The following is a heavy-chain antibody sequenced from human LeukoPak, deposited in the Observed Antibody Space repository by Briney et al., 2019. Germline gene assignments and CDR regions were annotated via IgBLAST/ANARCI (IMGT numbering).Heavy chain of an antibody. CDR3: ARSGMGRGFDI. J-gene: IGHJ3*02. V-gene: IGHV3-74*01. Sequence: GGSLRLSCAASAFSMNDFWMHWVRQGPGKGLEWVSRINKDATITTYADSVKGRFTVSRDNVKNLVYLDMNGLRGDDTTGYYCARSGMGRGFDIWGGGATVTVSS. CDR2: INKDATIT. D-gene: IGHD2-8*01. CDR1: AFSMNDFW.